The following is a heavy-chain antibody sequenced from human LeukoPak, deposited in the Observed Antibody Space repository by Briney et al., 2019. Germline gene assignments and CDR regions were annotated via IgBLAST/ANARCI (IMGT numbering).Heavy chain of an antibody. CDR1: GGSMSSYY. J-gene: IGHJ4*02. Sequence: SETLSLTCTVSGGSMSSYYWSWIRQTPGKGLEWIGYIYYSGSTNYNPSLKSRVTISVDTSKNQFSLKLSSATAADTAVYYCARDLRGNSCYDYWGQGTLVIVSS. CDR3: ARDLRGNSCYDY. CDR2: IYYSGST. V-gene: IGHV4-59*01. D-gene: IGHD2-2*01.